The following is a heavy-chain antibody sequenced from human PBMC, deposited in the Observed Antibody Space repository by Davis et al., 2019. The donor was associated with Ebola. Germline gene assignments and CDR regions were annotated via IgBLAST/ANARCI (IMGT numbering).Heavy chain of an antibody. CDR2: INPNSGGK. J-gene: IGHJ6*02. CDR1: GYTFTGYY. D-gene: IGHD3-16*02. CDR3: ARDRVITFGGVIVNHYCMDV. V-gene: IGHV1-2*04. Sequence: AASVKVSCKASGYTFTGYYMHWVRQAPGQGLEGMGWINPNSGGKNYAQKFQGWVTMTRDTSISTAYMELSRLRSDDTAVYYCARDRVITFGGVIVNHYCMDVWVQGTTVTVSS.